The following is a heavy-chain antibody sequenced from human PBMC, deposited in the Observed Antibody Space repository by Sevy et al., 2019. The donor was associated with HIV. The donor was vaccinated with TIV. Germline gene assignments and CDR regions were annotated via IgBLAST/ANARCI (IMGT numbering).Heavy chain of an antibody. J-gene: IGHJ5*02. CDR2: INSDGGST. Sequence: GGSLRLSCAASGFTFSSYWMHWVRQAPGKGLVWVSRINSDGGSTSYADSVKGRFTISRDNAKNTMYLQMNRLRAEDTAVYYCAREGTADGRGGWFDPWGQGTLVTVSS. V-gene: IGHV3-74*01. CDR3: AREGTADGRGGWFDP. D-gene: IGHD6-13*01. CDR1: GFTFSSYW.